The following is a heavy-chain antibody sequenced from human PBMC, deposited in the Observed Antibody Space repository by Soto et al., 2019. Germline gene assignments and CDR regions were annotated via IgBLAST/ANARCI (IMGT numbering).Heavy chain of an antibody. D-gene: IGHD6-13*01. CDR3: AKEHHYSSSWSEFDY. Sequence: EVQLLESGGGLVQPGGSLRLSCAASGFTFSSYAMSWVRQAPGKGLEWVSAISGSGVSTYYADSVKGRFTISRYNSKNTLYLQMNSLRAEDTAVYYCAKEHHYSSSWSEFDYWGQGTLVTVSS. V-gene: IGHV3-23*01. CDR2: ISGSGVST. J-gene: IGHJ4*02. CDR1: GFTFSSYA.